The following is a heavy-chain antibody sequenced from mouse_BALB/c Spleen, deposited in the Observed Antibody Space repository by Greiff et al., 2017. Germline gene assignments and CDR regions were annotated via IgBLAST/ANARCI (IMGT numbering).Heavy chain of an antibody. CDR3: APIYDDYDFAY. CDR2: IDPANGNT. D-gene: IGHD2-4*01. Sequence: EVQLQQSGAELVKPGASVKLSCTASGFNIKDTYMHWVKQRPEQGLEWIGRIDPANGNTKYDPKFQGKATITADTSSNTAYLQLSSLTSEDTAVYYCAPIYDDYDFAYWGQGTLVTVSA. CDR1: GFNIKDTY. V-gene: IGHV14-3*02. J-gene: IGHJ3*01.